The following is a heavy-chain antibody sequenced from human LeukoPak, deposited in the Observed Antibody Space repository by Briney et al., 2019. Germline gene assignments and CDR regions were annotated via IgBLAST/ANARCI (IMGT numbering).Heavy chain of an antibody. CDR1: GGSISSSSYY. D-gene: IGHD6-19*01. CDR2: IYYSGST. J-gene: IGHJ5*02. V-gene: IGHV4-39*07. CDR3: AREPPDQSADGNWFDP. Sequence: SETLSLTCTVSGGSISSSSYYWGWIRQPPGKGLEWIGSIYYSGSTYYNPSLKSRVTISVDTSKNQFSLKLSSVTAADTAVYYCAREPPDQSADGNWFDPWGQGTLVTVSS.